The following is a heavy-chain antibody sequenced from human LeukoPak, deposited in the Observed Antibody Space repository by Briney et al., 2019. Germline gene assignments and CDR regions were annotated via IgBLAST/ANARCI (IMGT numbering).Heavy chain of an antibody. CDR3: ARGAQQLVRTYYYYYYMDV. Sequence: GGSLRLSCAASGFTFSDYYMSWIRQAPGKGLEWVSYISSSGSTIYYADSVKGRFTISRDNAKNSLYLQMNSLRAEDTAVYYCARGAQQLVRTYYYYYYMDVWGKGTTVTVSS. CDR2: ISSSGSTI. CDR1: GFTFSDYY. J-gene: IGHJ6*03. D-gene: IGHD6-13*01. V-gene: IGHV3-11*04.